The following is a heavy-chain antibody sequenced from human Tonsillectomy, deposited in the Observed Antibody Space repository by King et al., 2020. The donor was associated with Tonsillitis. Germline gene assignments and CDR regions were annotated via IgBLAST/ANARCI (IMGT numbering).Heavy chain of an antibody. V-gene: IGHV2-26*01. J-gene: IGHJ5*02. Sequence: TLKESGPVLVKPPETLTLTCTVSGFSLSNARMGVSWIRQPPGKALEWLAHIFSNDEKSYSTSLKSRLTISKDTSKSQVVLTMTNMDPVDTATYYCARILAKTIFGVVENWFDPWGQGTLVTVSS. CDR1: GFSLSNARMG. CDR2: IFSNDEK. D-gene: IGHD3-3*01. CDR3: ARILAKTIFGVVENWFDP.